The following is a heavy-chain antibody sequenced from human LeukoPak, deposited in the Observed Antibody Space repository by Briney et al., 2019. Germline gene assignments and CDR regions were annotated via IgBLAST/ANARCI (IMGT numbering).Heavy chain of an antibody. D-gene: IGHD2-2*01. J-gene: IGHJ3*02. CDR2: IYHSGST. V-gene: IGHV4-30-2*01. Sequence: SQTLSLTCTASGGSISSGGYYWSWIRQPPGKGLEWIGYIYHSGSTYYNPSLKSRVTISVDRSKNQFSLKLSSVTAADTAVYYCASWERVVPAANDAFDIWGQGTMVTVSS. CDR1: GGSISSGGYY. CDR3: ASWERVVPAANDAFDI.